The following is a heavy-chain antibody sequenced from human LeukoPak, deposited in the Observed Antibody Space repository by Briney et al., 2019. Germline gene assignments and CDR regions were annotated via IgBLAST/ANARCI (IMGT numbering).Heavy chain of an antibody. Sequence: GGSLRLSCAASGFTFSSYGMHWVRQAPGKGLEWVAVILYDGSNKYYADSVKGRFTISRDNSKNTLYLQMNSLRAEDTAVYYCARDLLDVLRYFDWLRNYYYSYGMDVWGQGTTVTVSS. CDR1: GFTFSSYG. D-gene: IGHD3-9*01. V-gene: IGHV3-33*01. CDR2: ILYDGSNK. CDR3: ARDLLDVLRYFDWLRNYYYSYGMDV. J-gene: IGHJ6*02.